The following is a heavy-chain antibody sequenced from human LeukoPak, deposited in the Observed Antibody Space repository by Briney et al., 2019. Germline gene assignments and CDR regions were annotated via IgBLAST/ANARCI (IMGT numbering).Heavy chain of an antibody. Sequence: GESLKISCKGSGYSFTSFWIGWVRQMPGKGLEWMGLIYPGDSDTKYSPSFQGQVTLSVDKSGSTAYLEWDSLKASDTAMYYCARRLGSSWQLAWFDSWGQGTLVTVSS. J-gene: IGHJ5*01. CDR3: ARRLGSSWQLAWFDS. CDR2: IYPGDSDT. V-gene: IGHV5-51*01. CDR1: GYSFTSFW. D-gene: IGHD6-13*01.